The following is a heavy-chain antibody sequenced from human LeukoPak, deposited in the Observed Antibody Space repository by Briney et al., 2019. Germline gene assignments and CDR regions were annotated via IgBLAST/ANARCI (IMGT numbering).Heavy chain of an antibody. CDR2: VFYSGST. Sequence: SETLSLTCTVSGGSIRSYYWSWIRQPPGKGLEWIGYVFYSGSTNYNPSLKSRVTISVDTSKNQFSLRLTSVTAADTAVYYCARGRDGGDYTPLDYWGQGTLVTVSS. D-gene: IGHD2-21*01. J-gene: IGHJ4*02. CDR3: ARGRDGGDYTPLDY. V-gene: IGHV4-59*08. CDR1: GGSIRSYY.